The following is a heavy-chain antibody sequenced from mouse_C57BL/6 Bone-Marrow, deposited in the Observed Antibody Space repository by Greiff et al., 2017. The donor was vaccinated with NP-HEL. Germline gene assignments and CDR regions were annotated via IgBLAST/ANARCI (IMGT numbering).Heavy chain of an antibody. D-gene: IGHD3-2*02. CDR1: GFTFSDFY. CDR3: ARDARPYWYFDV. J-gene: IGHJ1*03. CDR2: SSNKANDYTT. Sequence: EVKVVESGGGLVQSGRSLRLSCATSGFTFSDFYMEWVRQAPGKGLEWIAASSNKANDYTTEYSASVKGRFIVSRDTSQSILYLQMNALRAEDTAIYYCARDARPYWYFDVWGTGTTVTVSS. V-gene: IGHV7-1*01.